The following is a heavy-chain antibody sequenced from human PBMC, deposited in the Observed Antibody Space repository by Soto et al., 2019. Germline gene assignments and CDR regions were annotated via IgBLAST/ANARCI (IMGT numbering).Heavy chain of an antibody. CDR3: TSPYQNGIKTGFDT. CDR2: IRSKANSYAT. V-gene: IGHV3-73*01. Sequence: GGSLRLSCAASGFTFSDSAMHWVRQASGKGLEWVGRIRSKANSYATAYAASVKGRFTISRDDSKNTAYLQMNSLKTEDTAVYSCTSPYQNGIKTGFDTWGQGTLVTVSS. CDR1: GFTFSDSA. J-gene: IGHJ5*02. D-gene: IGHD2-2*01.